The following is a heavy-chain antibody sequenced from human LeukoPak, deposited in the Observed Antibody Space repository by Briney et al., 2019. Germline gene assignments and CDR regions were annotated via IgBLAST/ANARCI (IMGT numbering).Heavy chain of an antibody. J-gene: IGHJ4*02. Sequence: SETLSLTCTVSGGSISSSSYYWGWIRQPPGKGLEWIGSIYYSGSTYYNPSLKSRVTISVDTSKNQFSLKLSSVTAADTAVYYCATQTLGYCSGGSCDGSGYFDYWGQGTLVTVSS. V-gene: IGHV4-39*01. CDR3: ATQTLGYCSGGSCDGSGYFDY. CDR1: GGSISSSSYY. CDR2: IYYSGST. D-gene: IGHD2-15*01.